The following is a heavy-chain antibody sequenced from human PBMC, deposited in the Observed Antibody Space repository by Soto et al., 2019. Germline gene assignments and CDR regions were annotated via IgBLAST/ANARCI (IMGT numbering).Heavy chain of an antibody. D-gene: IGHD3-22*01. CDR2: ISYDGSNK. CDR1: GFTFSSYA. Sequence: QVQLVESGGGVVQPGRSLRLSCAASGFTFSSYAMHWVRQAPGKGLEWVAVISYDGSNKDYADSVKGRFTISRDNSKNTLYLQMNSLRAEDTAVYYCASLRIDYDTLDAFDIWGQGTMVTVSS. J-gene: IGHJ3*02. CDR3: ASLRIDYDTLDAFDI. V-gene: IGHV3-30-3*01.